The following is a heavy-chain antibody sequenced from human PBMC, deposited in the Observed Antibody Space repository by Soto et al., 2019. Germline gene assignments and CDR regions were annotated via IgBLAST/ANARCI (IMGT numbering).Heavy chain of an antibody. CDR1: GGSISSYY. Sequence: PSETLSLTCTVSGGSISSYYWSWIRQPPGKGLEWIGYIYYSGSTNYNPSLKSRVTISVDTSKNQFSLKLSSVTAADTAVYYCARVWVYSGYDPLYYFDYWGQGTLVTVSS. J-gene: IGHJ4*02. D-gene: IGHD5-12*01. CDR2: IYYSGST. V-gene: IGHV4-59*01. CDR3: ARVWVYSGYDPLYYFDY.